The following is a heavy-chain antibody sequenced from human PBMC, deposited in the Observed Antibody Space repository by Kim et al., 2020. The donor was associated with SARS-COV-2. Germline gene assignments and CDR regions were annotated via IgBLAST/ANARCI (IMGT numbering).Heavy chain of an antibody. CDR2: INHSGST. CDR3: ARATDAFDI. CDR1: GGSFSGYY. J-gene: IGHJ3*02. Sequence: SETLSLTCAVYGGSFSGYYWSWIRQPPGKGLEWIGEINHSGSTNYNPSLKSRVTISVDTSKNQFSLKLSSVTAADTAVYYCARATDAFDIWGQGTMVTVSS. V-gene: IGHV4-34*01.